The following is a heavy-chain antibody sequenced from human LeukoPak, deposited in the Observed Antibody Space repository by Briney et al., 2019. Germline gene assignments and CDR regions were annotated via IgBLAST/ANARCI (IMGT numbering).Heavy chain of an antibody. V-gene: IGHV3-48*01. Sequence: PGGSLRLSCEGSGFTFSAYNMNWVRQAPGKGLESISYISSSSATIFYADSVKGRFTISRDNDKNSLYLQMNSLRPEDMAVYFCARDRHVPGLYYYYMDVWGKGTTVTVSS. CDR1: GFTFSAYN. J-gene: IGHJ6*03. CDR3: ARDRHVPGLYYYYMDV. D-gene: IGHD6-6*01. CDR2: ISSSSATI.